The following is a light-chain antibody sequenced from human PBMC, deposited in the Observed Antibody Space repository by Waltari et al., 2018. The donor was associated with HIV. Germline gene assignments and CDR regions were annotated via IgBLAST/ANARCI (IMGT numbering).Light chain of an antibody. J-gene: IGLJ3*02. CDR2: DAN. CDR3: ASYTITSTLV. Sequence: QSALTQPPSVSGSLGHSIPISCIGTSSDIATYNYVSWYQHHPDKAPRLVIYDANSRPSGVPFRFSGSKSGNTASLTISGLQAEDEADYYCASYTITSTLVFGGGTKVTVL. V-gene: IGLV2-14*01. CDR1: SSDIATYNY.